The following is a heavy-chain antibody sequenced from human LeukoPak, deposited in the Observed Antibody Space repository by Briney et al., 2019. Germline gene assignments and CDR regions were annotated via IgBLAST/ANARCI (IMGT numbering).Heavy chain of an antibody. D-gene: IGHD4-17*01. CDR1: GFTSGDYA. CDR2: ISSSSSYI. J-gene: IGHJ5*02. V-gene: IGHV3-21*01. CDR3: ARDLSTVTSWFDP. Sequence: PGRSLRLSCTASGFTSGDYAMSWFRQAPGEGLEWVSSISSSSSYIYYADSVKGRFTISRDNAKNSLYLQMNSLRAEDTAVYYCARDLSTVTSWFDPWGQGTLVTVSS.